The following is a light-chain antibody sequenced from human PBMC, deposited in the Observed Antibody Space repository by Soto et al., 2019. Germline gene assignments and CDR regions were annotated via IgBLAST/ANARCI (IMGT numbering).Light chain of an antibody. CDR3: MQLLQSPPT. J-gene: IGKJ5*01. V-gene: IGKV2-28*01. CDR2: LGS. CDR1: QSLLYSNGNNY. Sequence: EIVMTQSPLSLPVTPGEPASISCRSSQSLLYSNGNNYLDWYLQKPGQSPRLLIYLGSNRASGVPDRFSASGSGTDFTLKISRLEAEYVGVYYCMQLLQSPPTFGQGTRVEIK.